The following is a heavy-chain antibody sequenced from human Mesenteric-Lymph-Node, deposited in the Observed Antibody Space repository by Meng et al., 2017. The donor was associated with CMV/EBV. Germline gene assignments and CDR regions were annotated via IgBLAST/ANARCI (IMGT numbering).Heavy chain of an antibody. CDR3: AKKAIVAGTGNYYDY. D-gene: IGHD6-19*01. V-gene: IGHV3-23*01. CDR2: IGASGADT. J-gene: IGHJ4*02. Sequence: GGSLRLSCAASGFTFSRYWMGWVRQAPGKGLEWVSAIGASGADTYYADSVKGRFTISRDNSKSTLYLQMNSLRAEDTAVYYCAKKAIVAGTGNYYDYWGQGTLVTRLL. CDR1: GFTFSRYW.